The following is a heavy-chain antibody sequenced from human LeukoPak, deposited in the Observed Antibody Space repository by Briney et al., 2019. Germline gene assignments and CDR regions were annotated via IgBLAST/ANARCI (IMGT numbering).Heavy chain of an antibody. Sequence: GGSLRLSCAASGFTFSSYGMHWVRQAPGKGLEWVAVISYDGSNKYYADSVKGRFTISRDNSKNTLYLQMNSLRAEDTAVYYCARGYYGDYVVDYWGQGTLVTVSS. D-gene: IGHD4-17*01. J-gene: IGHJ4*02. CDR3: ARGYYGDYVVDY. CDR2: ISYDGSNK. V-gene: IGHV3-30*03. CDR1: GFTFSSYG.